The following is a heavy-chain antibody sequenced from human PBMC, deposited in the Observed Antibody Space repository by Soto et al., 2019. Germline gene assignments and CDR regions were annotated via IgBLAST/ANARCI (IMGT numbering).Heavy chain of an antibody. V-gene: IGHV3-33*08. CDR3: AIVIVHTNSIIDY. Sequence: GGSLRLSRATSGFSFSNVAMSWVCQAPVKGLEWVAVIWFDGTKRYYADSVKGRFTISRDVSKNTLYLQMNSLRAEDTAVYYWAIVIVHTNSIIDYWGMGTLLTVSP. CDR1: GFSFSNVA. D-gene: IGHD2-8*01. CDR2: IWFDGTKR. J-gene: IGHJ4*02.